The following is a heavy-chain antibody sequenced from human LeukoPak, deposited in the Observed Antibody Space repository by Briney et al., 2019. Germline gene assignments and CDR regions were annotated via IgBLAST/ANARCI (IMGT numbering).Heavy chain of an antibody. CDR2: IYYSGST. Sequence: SETLSLTCTVSGGSISSYYWSWIRQPPGNGLEWIGYIYYSGSTNYNPSLKSRVTISVDTSKNQFSLKLSSVTAADTAVYYCARVHGFYDSSGYQVLDAFDIWGQGTMVTVSS. V-gene: IGHV4-59*01. J-gene: IGHJ3*02. CDR3: ARVHGFYDSSGYQVLDAFDI. D-gene: IGHD3-22*01. CDR1: GGSISSYY.